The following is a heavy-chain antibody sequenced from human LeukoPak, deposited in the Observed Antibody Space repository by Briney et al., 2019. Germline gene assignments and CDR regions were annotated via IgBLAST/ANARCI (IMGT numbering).Heavy chain of an antibody. Sequence: ASVKVSCKASGYAFGDEYIHWVRQAPGQGLEWMGWINPNSGGTNYPQRFQGRVTMTRDTSITTAYMELNRLRSDDTAVYYCARRVQKLVGTNWFDPWGQGTLVTVSP. CDR3: ARRVQKLVGTNWFDP. V-gene: IGHV1-2*02. D-gene: IGHD6-13*01. CDR1: GYAFGDEY. J-gene: IGHJ5*02. CDR2: INPNSGGT.